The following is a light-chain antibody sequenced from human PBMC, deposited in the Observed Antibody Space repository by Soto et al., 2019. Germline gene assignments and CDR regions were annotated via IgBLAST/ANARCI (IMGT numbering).Light chain of an antibody. Sequence: EIVMTQSPATLSVSPGERATLSCRASQSVSSNLAWYQQKPGQAPRLLIYGTSTRATGIPTRFSGSGSGTDFTLTISSLQSEDFAVYYCQQYKNWPRTFGQGTNVEIK. CDR3: QQYKNWPRT. J-gene: IGKJ1*01. CDR1: QSVSSN. V-gene: IGKV3-15*01. CDR2: GTS.